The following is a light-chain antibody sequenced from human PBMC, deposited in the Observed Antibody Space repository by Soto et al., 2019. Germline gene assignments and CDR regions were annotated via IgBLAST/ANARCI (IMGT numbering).Light chain of an antibody. V-gene: IGKV4-1*01. Sequence: DIVMTQSPDSLAVSLGERATINCKSSQSVLYSSNNKNYLAWYQQKPGQPPKLLIYWASTRESGVPDRFSGSGSGTDFTLTISSLHAEDVAVSYCQQYYSTALTFGGGTKVEIK. J-gene: IGKJ4*01. CDR1: QSVLYSSNNKNY. CDR2: WAS. CDR3: QQYYSTALT.